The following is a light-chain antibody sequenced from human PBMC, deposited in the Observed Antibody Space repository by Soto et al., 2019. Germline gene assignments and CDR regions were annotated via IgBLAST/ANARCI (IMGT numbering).Light chain of an antibody. CDR2: GAS. CDR3: QQYNNWLWT. V-gene: IGKV3-15*01. CDR1: QSVSSN. Sequence: EIVMTQSPATLSVSPGERATLSCMASQSVSSNLAWYQQKPGQAPRLLIYGASTRATGIPARFSGSGSGTEFTLTISSLQSEDFAVYYCQQYNNWLWTFGQGTKV. J-gene: IGKJ1*01.